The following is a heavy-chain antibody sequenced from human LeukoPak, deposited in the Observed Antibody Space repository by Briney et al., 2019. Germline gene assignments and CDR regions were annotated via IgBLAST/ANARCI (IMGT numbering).Heavy chain of an antibody. CDR1: GFTSSSYA. CDR2: ISYDGSNK. D-gene: IGHD3-9*01. Sequence: GGSLRLSCAASGFTSSSYAMHWVRQAPGKGLEWVAVISYDGSNKYYADSVKGRFTISRDNSKNTLYLQMNSLRAEDTAVYYCAREATYYDILTGYYNGPFDYWGQGTLVTVSS. V-gene: IGHV3-30*04. J-gene: IGHJ4*02. CDR3: AREATYYDILTGYYNGPFDY.